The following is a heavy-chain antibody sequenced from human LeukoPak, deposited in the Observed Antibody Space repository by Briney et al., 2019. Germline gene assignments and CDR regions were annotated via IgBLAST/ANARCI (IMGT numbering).Heavy chain of an antibody. CDR3: AKGPAPYYDSSGWEEYGMDV. D-gene: IGHD3-22*01. Sequence: GASVTVSCKASGFTFTSSAMQWVRQARGQRLEWIGWIVVGSGNTNYAQKFQERVTITRDMSTSTAYMELSSLRSEDTAVYYCAKGPAPYYDSSGWEEYGMDVWGQGTTVTVSS. J-gene: IGHJ6*02. CDR1: GFTFTSSA. CDR2: IVVGSGNT. V-gene: IGHV1-58*02.